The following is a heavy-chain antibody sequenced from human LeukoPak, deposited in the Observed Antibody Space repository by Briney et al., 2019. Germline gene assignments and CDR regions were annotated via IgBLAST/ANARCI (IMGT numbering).Heavy chain of an antibody. Sequence: SQTLSLTCTVSGGSISSGSYYWSWIRQPAGKGLEWIGRIYTSGSTNYNPSLKSRVTISVDTSKNQFSLKLSSVTAADTAVYYCAAVDTASTNTYYYYMDVWGKGTTVTVSS. CDR1: GGSISSGSYY. V-gene: IGHV4-61*02. D-gene: IGHD5-18*01. CDR3: AAVDTASTNTYYYYMDV. CDR2: IYTSGST. J-gene: IGHJ6*03.